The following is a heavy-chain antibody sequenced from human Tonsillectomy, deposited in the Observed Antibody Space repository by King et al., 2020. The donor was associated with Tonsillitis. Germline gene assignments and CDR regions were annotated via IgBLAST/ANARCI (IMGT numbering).Heavy chain of an antibody. J-gene: IGHJ4*02. D-gene: IGHD6-13*01. V-gene: IGHV1-2*02. Sequence: VQLVESGAEVKKPGASVKVSCKASGYTFTGYYMHWVQQAPGQGLEWMGWINPNSGATNYAQKFQGRVTMTRDTSISTVYMDLNRVRSDDTAVYYCARVWDSRKYSSSWDYWGQGTLVTVSS. CDR1: GYTFTGYY. CDR3: ARVWDSRKYSSSWDY. CDR2: INPNSGAT.